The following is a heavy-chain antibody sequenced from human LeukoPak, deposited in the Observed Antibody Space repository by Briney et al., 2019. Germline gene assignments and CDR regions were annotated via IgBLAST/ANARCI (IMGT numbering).Heavy chain of an antibody. J-gene: IGHJ5*02. Sequence: ASVKASCKASGYTFTTYDINWVRQATGQGLVWMGWMNPNSGNTGYAQKFQGRVTMTRNTSISTAYMELRSLRSEDTAVYYCARGPNKSDGGNSGSAWFDPWGQGTLVTVSS. CDR3: ARGPNKSDGGNSGSAWFDP. CDR2: MNPNSGNT. V-gene: IGHV1-8*01. CDR1: GYTFTTYD. D-gene: IGHD4-23*01.